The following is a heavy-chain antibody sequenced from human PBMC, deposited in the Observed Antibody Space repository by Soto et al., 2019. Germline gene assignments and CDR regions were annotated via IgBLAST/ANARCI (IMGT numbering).Heavy chain of an antibody. J-gene: IGHJ6*02. CDR1: GGSISSYY. D-gene: IGHD2-2*01. V-gene: IGHV4-59*01. CDR3: ATYDYGMDV. CDR2: IYYSGST. Sequence: SETLSLTGTVSGGSISSYYWRWIRQPPGKGLEWIGDIYYSGSTNYNPSLKSRVTISVDTPKNQFSLKLSSVTAADTAVYYCATYDYGMDVWGQGTTVT.